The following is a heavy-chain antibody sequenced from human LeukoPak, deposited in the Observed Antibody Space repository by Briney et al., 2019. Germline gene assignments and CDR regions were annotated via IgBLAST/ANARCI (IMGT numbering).Heavy chain of an antibody. V-gene: IGHV4-34*01. CDR3: ARLHEGYCTNGVCYTFDY. J-gene: IGHJ4*02. CDR2: INHSGST. Sequence: SETLSLTCAVYGGSFSGYYWSWIRPPPGKGLEWIGEINHSGSTNYYPSLKSRVTISVDTSKNQFSLKLSSVTAADTAVYYCARLHEGYCTNGVCYTFDYWGQGTLVTVSS. CDR1: GGSFSGYY. D-gene: IGHD2-8*01.